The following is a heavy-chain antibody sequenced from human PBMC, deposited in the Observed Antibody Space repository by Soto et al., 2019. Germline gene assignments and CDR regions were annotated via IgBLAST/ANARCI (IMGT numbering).Heavy chain of an antibody. CDR3: AKDRSQAGYYCYGMDV. V-gene: IGHV3-30*18. Sequence: QVQLVESGGGVVQPGRSLRLSCAASGFTFSSYGMHWVRQAPGKGLEWVAVISYDGSNKYYADSVKGRFTISRDNSKNTLYLQMNSLRAEDTAVYYCAKDRSQAGYYCYGMDVWGQGTTVTVSS. CDR2: ISYDGSNK. D-gene: IGHD6-19*01. J-gene: IGHJ6*02. CDR1: GFTFSSYG.